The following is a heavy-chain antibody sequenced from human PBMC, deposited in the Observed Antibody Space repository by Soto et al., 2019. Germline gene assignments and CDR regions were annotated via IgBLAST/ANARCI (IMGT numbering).Heavy chain of an antibody. CDR3: ARNWNYAFDY. CDR1: GFTFSSYA. V-gene: IGHV3-30*04. Sequence: PGGSLRLSCAASGFTFSSYAIHWVRQAPGKGLEWLALISNDGSNKYYADSVKGRFTISRDNSKNTLYLQVNSLRAEDTAVYYCARNWNYAFDYWGQGTLVTV. D-gene: IGHD1-7*01. J-gene: IGHJ4*02. CDR2: ISNDGSNK.